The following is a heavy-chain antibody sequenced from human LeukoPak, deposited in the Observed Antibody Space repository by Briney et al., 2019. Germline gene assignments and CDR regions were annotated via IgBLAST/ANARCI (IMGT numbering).Heavy chain of an antibody. Sequence: ASVKVSCKASGYTFISYYMHWVRQAPGQGLEWMGLINPSGANTTYAQKFQGRVTMTRDTSTSTFYMELSSLRSEDTAVYYCARDGISYSSAVNYLAYSYYLMGVWGKGTTVTISS. V-gene: IGHV1-46*01. CDR1: GYTFISYY. J-gene: IGHJ6*03. D-gene: IGHD2-8*01. CDR3: ARDGISYSSAVNYLAYSYYLMGV. CDR2: INPSGANT.